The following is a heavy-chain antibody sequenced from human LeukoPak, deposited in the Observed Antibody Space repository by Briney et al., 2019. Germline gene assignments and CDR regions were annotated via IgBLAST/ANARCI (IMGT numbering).Heavy chain of an antibody. CDR2: IYPGDSDT. D-gene: IGHD3-22*01. CDR3: ARPYYYDTSGYYYDY. CDR1: GYSFTNYW. Sequence: GESLKISCKASGYSFTNYWIGWVRQMPGKGLEWMGIIYPGDSDTRYSPSFQGQVTISVDKSISTPSLQWSSLKASDAAMYYCARPYYYDTSGYYYDYWGQGTLVTVSS. J-gene: IGHJ4*02. V-gene: IGHV5-51*01.